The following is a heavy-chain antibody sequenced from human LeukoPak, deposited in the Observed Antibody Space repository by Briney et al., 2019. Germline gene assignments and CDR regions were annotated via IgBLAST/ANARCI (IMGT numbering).Heavy chain of an antibody. D-gene: IGHD3-3*02. CDR2: ISSSGTNI. J-gene: IGHJ4*02. Sequence: GGSLRLSCAASGFTFSSYAMSWVRQAPGKGLEWVSFISSSGTNIYHADSVKGRFTISRDNAKNSLYRQMNSLRAEDTAVYYCVRWSLAFGSDYWGQGTLVPVSS. V-gene: IGHV3-48*01. CDR3: VRWSLAFGSDY. CDR1: GFTFSSYA.